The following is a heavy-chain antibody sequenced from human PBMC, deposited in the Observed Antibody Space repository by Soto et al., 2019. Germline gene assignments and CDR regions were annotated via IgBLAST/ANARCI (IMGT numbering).Heavy chain of an antibody. CDR2: IKQDGSEI. CDR3: ASGGGWLIED. CDR1: GLPYYW. J-gene: IGHJ4*02. Sequence: DVRLVESGGGLVQPGGSLKLSCEDSGLPYYWMAWIRQAPGTGREWVANIKQDGSEIQYVDAVKSRFTISRDNDKKSLYLQMNSLTDEATAVYYSASGGGWLIEDWGRGVKVIVSS. V-gene: IGHV3-7*01. D-gene: IGHD3-16*01.